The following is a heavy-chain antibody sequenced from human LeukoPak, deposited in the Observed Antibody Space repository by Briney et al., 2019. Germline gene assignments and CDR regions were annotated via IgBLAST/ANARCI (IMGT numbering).Heavy chain of an antibody. J-gene: IGHJ4*02. Sequence: PGGSLRLSCGVSVFTFSSYSMNWVRQAPGKGLEWVSFIRTSSSYIYYADSVKGRFTISRDNARNSLYLQMNSLRPEDTAVYYCASQTTRRLPIAVADYFDYWGQGTLVTVSS. CDR3: ASQTTRRLPIAVADYFDY. V-gene: IGHV3-21*01. CDR2: IRTSSSYI. CDR1: VFTFSSYS. D-gene: IGHD6-19*01.